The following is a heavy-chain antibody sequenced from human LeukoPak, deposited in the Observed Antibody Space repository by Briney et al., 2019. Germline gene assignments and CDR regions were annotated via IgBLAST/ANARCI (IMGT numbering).Heavy chain of an antibody. CDR3: ERGQYYYDSRGYYESAS. CDR2: IKQDGSEK. CDR1: GFTFSSYW. V-gene: IGHV3-7*01. J-gene: IGHJ4*02. Sequence: GGSLRLSCAASGFTFSSYWMSWVRQAPGKGLEWVANIKQDGSEKYYVDSVKGRFTISRDNAKNSLYLQTDSLRAEDTAVYSWERGQYYYDSRGYYESASGGQGPL. D-gene: IGHD3-22*01.